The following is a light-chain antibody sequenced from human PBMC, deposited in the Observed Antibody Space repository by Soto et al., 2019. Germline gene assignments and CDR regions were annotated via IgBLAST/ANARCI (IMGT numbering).Light chain of an antibody. J-gene: IGKJ2*01. Sequence: AIRMTQSTSSFSASTGDRVTITCRASQGISSYLAWYQQKPGKAPKLLIYAASTLQSGVPSRFRGSGSGTDFTLTISCLQSADFATYYCQQYYSYPYTFGQGTKLEIK. CDR2: AAS. CDR3: QQYYSYPYT. CDR1: QGISSY. V-gene: IGKV1-8*01.